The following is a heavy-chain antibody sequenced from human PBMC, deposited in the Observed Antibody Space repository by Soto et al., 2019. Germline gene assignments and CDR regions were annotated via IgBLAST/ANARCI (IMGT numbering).Heavy chain of an antibody. Sequence: GGSLRLSCASSGFTFSSYAMSWVRQAPGKGLEWVSAISGSGGSTYYADSVKGRFTISRDNSKNTLYLQMNSLRAEDTAVYYCAKRTNSRTGGNFDYFGQGTLVTVSS. CDR1: GFTFSSYA. D-gene: IGHD3-16*01. V-gene: IGHV3-23*01. CDR2: ISGSGGST. CDR3: AKRTNSRTGGNFDY. J-gene: IGHJ4*02.